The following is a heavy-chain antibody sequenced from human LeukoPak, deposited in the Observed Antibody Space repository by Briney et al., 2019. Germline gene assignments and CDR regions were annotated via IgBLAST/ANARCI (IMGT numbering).Heavy chain of an antibody. Sequence: SQTLSLTCALPGDSVSSNSAAWNWIRQSPSRGLECLGRTYYRSTWYNDYAVSVKSRITINPDTSKNQFSVQMNSVTREYTAVYYCARDQGYCSAGSCYHFDCWGQGTLVTVSS. V-gene: IGHV6-1*01. CDR2: TYYRSTWYN. J-gene: IGHJ4*02. CDR3: ARDQGYCSAGSCYHFDC. D-gene: IGHD2-15*01. CDR1: GDSVSSNSAA.